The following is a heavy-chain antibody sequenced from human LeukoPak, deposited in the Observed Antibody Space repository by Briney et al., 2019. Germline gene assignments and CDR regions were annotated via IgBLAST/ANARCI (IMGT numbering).Heavy chain of an antibody. V-gene: IGHV3-64*01. Sequence: PGGSLRLSCAASGFTFSSYAMHWVRQAPGKGLKYVSAISSNGGSTYYANSVKGRFTISRDNSKNTLYLQMGSLRAEDMAVYYCARGLAVIAAAAYYFDYWGQGTLVTVSS. D-gene: IGHD6-13*01. CDR2: ISSNGGST. CDR1: GFTFSSYA. CDR3: ARGLAVIAAAAYYFDY. J-gene: IGHJ4*02.